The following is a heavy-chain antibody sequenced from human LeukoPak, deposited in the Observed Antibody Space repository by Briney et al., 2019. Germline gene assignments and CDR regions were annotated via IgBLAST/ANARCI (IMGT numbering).Heavy chain of an antibody. Sequence: PSETLSLTCTVSGGSLSSGCYYWSWIRQHPGKGLEWIGYIYYSGSTYYHPSPKSRVTISVDTSKNQFSLKLSSVTAADTAVYYCARDASNAGGFDYWGQGTLVTVSS. CDR3: ARDASNAGGFDY. D-gene: IGHD2-2*01. J-gene: IGHJ4*02. CDR2: IYYSGST. CDR1: GGSLSSGCYY. V-gene: IGHV4-31*03.